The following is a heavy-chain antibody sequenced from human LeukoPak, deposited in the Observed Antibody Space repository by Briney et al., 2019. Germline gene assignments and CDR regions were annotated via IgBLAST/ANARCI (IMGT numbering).Heavy chain of an antibody. CDR1: GFSLSNYD. D-gene: IGHD5/OR15-5a*01. Sequence: GGSLRLSCVAFGFSLSNYDIHWVRQATGEGLGWVSAIGTVGKTYYAGSVKGRFSISRESAEKSVYLQMNSLTAGDTAVYYCARKGTSVNGAFDIWGQGTMVTVSS. V-gene: IGHV3-13*01. J-gene: IGHJ3*02. CDR3: ARKGTSVNGAFDI. CDR2: IGTVGKT.